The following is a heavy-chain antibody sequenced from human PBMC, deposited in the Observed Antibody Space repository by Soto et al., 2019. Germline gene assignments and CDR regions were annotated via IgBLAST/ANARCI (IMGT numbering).Heavy chain of an antibody. CDR3: AKDNDRVAIFGVVTAFDY. Sequence: GGSLRLSCAASGFTFSGYAMSWVRQAPGKGLEWVSAISGSGGSTYYADYVKGRFTISRDNSKNTLYLQMNSLRAEDTALYYCAKDNDRVAIFGVVTAFDYWGQGTLVTVSS. CDR2: ISGSGGST. V-gene: IGHV3-23*01. D-gene: IGHD3-3*01. J-gene: IGHJ4*02. CDR1: GFTFSGYA.